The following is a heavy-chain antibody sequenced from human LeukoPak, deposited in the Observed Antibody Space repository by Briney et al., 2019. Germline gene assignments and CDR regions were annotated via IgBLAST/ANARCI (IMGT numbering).Heavy chain of an antibody. CDR2: IYYSGST. V-gene: IGHV4-59*12. J-gene: IGHJ4*02. Sequence: SETLSLTCAVYGGSFSVYYWSWIRQPPGKGLEWIGYIYYSGSTNYNPSLKSRVTISVDTSKDQFSLKLSSVTAADTAVYYCARAGRDDVWLGDKPNFDYWGQGTLVTVSS. D-gene: IGHD3-10*01. CDR3: ARAGRDDVWLGDKPNFDY. CDR1: GGSFSVYY.